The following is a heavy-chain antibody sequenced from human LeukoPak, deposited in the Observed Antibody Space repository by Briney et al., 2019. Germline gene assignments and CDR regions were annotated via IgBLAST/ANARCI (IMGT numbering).Heavy chain of an antibody. CDR2: IYYSGST. V-gene: IGHV4-31*03. Sequence: SETLSLTCTVSGGSISSGGYYWSWIRQHPGKGLEWIGYIYYSGSTYYNPSLKSRVTISVDTSKNQFSLKLSSVTAADTAVYYCARDDYSSSWYVVDYWGQGTLVTVSS. D-gene: IGHD6-13*01. CDR1: GGSISSGGYY. J-gene: IGHJ4*02. CDR3: ARDDYSSSWYVVDY.